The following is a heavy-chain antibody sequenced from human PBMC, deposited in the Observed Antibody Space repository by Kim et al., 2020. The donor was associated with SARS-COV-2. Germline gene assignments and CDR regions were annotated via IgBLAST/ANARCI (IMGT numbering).Heavy chain of an antibody. V-gene: IGHV3-11*06. CDR3: ARVGIAAADDRTTLTDYYYYGMDV. CDR1: GFTFSDYY. Sequence: GGSLRLSCAASGFTFSDYYMSWIRQAPGKGLEWVSYISSSSSYTNYADSVKGRFTISRDNAKNSLYLQMNSLRAEDTAVYYCARVGIAAADDRTTLTDYYYYGMDVWGQGTTVTVSS. D-gene: IGHD6-13*01. J-gene: IGHJ6*02. CDR2: ISSSSSYT.